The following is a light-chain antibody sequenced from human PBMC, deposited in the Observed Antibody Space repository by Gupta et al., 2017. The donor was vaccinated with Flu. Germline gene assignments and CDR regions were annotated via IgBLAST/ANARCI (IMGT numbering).Light chain of an antibody. CDR2: GAS. V-gene: IGKV3-20*01. CDR3: KQFGRCPDT. Sequence: TLSLSPGQSVTLSHSASQSLSHNYLAWYQQKLGQPPRLLIYGASNRATGTPDRFSGSGSGTDFTFTISRLEPEDFGVYYCKQFGRCPDTFGQGSKLEIK. CDR1: QSLSHNY. J-gene: IGKJ2*01.